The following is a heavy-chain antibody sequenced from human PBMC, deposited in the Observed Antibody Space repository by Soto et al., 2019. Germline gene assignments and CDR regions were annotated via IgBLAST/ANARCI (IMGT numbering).Heavy chain of an antibody. J-gene: IGHJ6*02. CDR1: GFTFSSYA. CDR3: AREYSGYYDSSGYYYYYGMDV. Sequence: PGGSLRLSCAASGFTFSSYAMHWVRQAPGKGLEWVAVISYDGSNKYYADSVKGRFTISRDNSKNTLYLQMNSLRAEDTAEYYCAREYSGYYDSSGYYYYYGMDVWGQGTTVTVSS. V-gene: IGHV3-30-3*01. D-gene: IGHD3-22*01. CDR2: ISYDGSNK.